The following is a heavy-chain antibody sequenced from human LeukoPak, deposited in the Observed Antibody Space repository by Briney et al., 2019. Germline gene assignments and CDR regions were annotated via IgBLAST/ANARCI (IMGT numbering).Heavy chain of an antibody. CDR3: ARNPYCTNGVCYYYYYGMDV. Sequence: ASVKVSCTASGYTFTSYYMHWVRQAPGQGLEWMGIINPSGGSTSYAQKFQGRVTITADESTSTAYMELSSLRSEDTAVYYCARNPYCTNGVCYYYYYGMDVWGQGTTVTVS. D-gene: IGHD2-8*01. CDR1: GYTFTSYY. CDR2: INPSGGST. V-gene: IGHV1-46*01. J-gene: IGHJ6*02.